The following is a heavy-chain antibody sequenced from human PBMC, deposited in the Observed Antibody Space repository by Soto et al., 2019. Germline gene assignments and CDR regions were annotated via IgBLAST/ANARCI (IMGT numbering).Heavy chain of an antibody. Sequence: QVQLQESGPGLVKPSETLSLTCTVSGGSISSWYWSWIRQPPGKGLEWIGYIYYSGSTNYNPSLXRXVXIXXATSKNQFSLKLSSVTAADTAVYYCARRYGSSFDYWGQGTLVTVSS. V-gene: IGHV4-59*08. J-gene: IGHJ4*02. CDR2: IYYSGST. CDR1: GGSISSWY. D-gene: IGHD5-12*01. CDR3: ARRYGSSFDY.